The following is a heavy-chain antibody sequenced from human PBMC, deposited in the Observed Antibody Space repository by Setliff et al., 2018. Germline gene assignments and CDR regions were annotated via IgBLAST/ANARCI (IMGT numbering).Heavy chain of an antibody. CDR2: INPHGSEK. Sequence: GESLTISCTASGLSYTNDWVSWVRQAPGKGLEWLASINPHGSEKYYADSVKGRFTISRDNAKNSLSLQMNNLRSEDTAVYYCFGAGTCSYWGQRTLVTVSS. D-gene: IGHD3-10*01. V-gene: IGHV3-7*01. CDR1: GLSYTNDW. CDR3: FGAGTCSY. J-gene: IGHJ4*02.